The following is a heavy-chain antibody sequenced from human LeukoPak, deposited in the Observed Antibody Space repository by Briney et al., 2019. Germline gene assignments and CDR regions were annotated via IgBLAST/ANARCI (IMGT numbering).Heavy chain of an antibody. CDR1: GGSFSGYY. J-gene: IGHJ5*02. Sequence: PSETLSLTCAVYGGSFSGYYWSWIRQPPGKGLEWIGEINHSGSTNYNPSLKSRVTISVDTSKNQFSLKLSSVTAADTAVYYCARGSTSSNWFDPWGQGTLVTVSS. D-gene: IGHD2-2*01. V-gene: IGHV4-34*01. CDR3: ARGSTSSNWFDP. CDR2: INHSGST.